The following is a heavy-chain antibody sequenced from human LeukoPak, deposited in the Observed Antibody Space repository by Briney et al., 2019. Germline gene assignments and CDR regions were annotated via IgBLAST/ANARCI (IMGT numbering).Heavy chain of an antibody. D-gene: IGHD2-2*01. CDR3: ARIFRYQLVDYYALDV. Sequence: GGSLRLSCAASGFTFSSYSMNWVRQAPGKGLEWVSSISSTGNFVHYADSVKGRFTISRDNAKNSVSLQMNSLRAEDTAVYYCARIFRYQLVDYYALDVWGQGTTVTVSS. CDR2: ISSTGNFV. J-gene: IGHJ6*02. CDR1: GFTFSSYS. V-gene: IGHV3-21*06.